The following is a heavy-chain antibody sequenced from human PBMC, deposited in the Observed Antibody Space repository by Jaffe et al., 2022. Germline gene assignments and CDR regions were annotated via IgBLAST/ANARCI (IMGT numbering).Heavy chain of an antibody. V-gene: IGHV3-23*01. J-gene: IGHJ6*03. CDR1: GFTFSSYA. CDR2: ISGSGGST. Sequence: EVQLLESGGGLVQPGGSLRLSCAASGFTFSSYAMSWVRQAPGKGLEWVSAISGSGGSTYYADSVKGRFTISRDNSKNTLSLQMNSLRAEDTAVYYCAKPHYCSGTSCYAGYYYYYMDVWGKGTTVTVSS. D-gene: IGHD2-2*01. CDR3: AKPHYCSGTSCYAGYYYYYMDV.